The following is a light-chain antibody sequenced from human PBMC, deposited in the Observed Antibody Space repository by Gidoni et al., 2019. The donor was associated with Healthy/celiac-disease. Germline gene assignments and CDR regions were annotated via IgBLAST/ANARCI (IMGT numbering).Light chain of an antibody. CDR1: SSNIGAGYD. Sequence: SVLTQPPSVPGAPGQRVTISCTGSSSNIGAGYDVHWYQQLPGTAPKLLIHGNSNRPSGVPDRFSGSKSGTSASLAITGLQAEDEADYYCQSYDSSLSGYVVFGGGTKLTVL. J-gene: IGLJ2*01. V-gene: IGLV1-40*01. CDR3: QSYDSSLSGYVV. CDR2: GNS.